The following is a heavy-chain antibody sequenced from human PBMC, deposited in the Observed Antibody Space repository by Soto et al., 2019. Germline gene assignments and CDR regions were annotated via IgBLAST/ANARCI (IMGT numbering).Heavy chain of an antibody. J-gene: IGHJ5*02. V-gene: IGHV4-39*02. CDR1: GGSISSSSYY. Sequence: LSLTCTVSGGSISSSSYYWGWIRQPPGKGLEWIGSIYYSGSTYYNPPLKSRVTISVDTSKNQFSLKLSSVTAADTAVYYCARDYSSSWVNWFDPWGQGTLVTVSS. CDR3: ARDYSSSWVNWFDP. CDR2: IYYSGST. D-gene: IGHD6-13*01.